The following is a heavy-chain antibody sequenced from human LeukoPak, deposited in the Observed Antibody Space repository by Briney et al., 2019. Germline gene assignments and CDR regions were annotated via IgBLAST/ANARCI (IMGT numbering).Heavy chain of an antibody. J-gene: IGHJ4*02. CDR3: ARDGSAAAPNSPFDY. V-gene: IGHV4-39*07. CDR2: IYYSGST. CDR1: GGSISSYY. D-gene: IGHD6-13*01. Sequence: SGTLSLTCTVSGGSISSYYWGWIRQPPGKGLDWIGNIYYSGSTYYYPSLQSRVTISVDTSKNQFSLKLSSVTAADTAVYYCARDGSAAAPNSPFDYWGQGTLVTVSS.